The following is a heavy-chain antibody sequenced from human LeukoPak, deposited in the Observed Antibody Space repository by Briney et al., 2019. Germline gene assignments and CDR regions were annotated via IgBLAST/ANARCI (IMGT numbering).Heavy chain of an antibody. CDR1: GGSVSSGSYY. D-gene: IGHD1-26*01. Sequence: SETLSLTCTVSGGSVSSGSYYWSWIRQPPGKGLEWIGYIYYSGNTNYNPSLKSRVTMSVDTSKNQFSLKLNSVTAADTAVYYCARDIVGVTGAFGYWGQGTLATVSS. CDR2: IYYSGNT. V-gene: IGHV4-61*01. CDR3: ARDIVGVTGAFGY. J-gene: IGHJ4*02.